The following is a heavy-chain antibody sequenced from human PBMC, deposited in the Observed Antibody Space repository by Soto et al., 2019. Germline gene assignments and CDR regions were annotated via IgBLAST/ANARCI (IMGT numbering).Heavy chain of an antibody. Sequence: PGGSLRLSCAASGFTFSSYAMHWVRQAPGKGLEWVAVISYDGSNKYYADSVKGRFTISRDNSKNTLYLQMNSLRAEDTAVYYCAREDIVVVPAGGMDVWGPGTTLTVSS. CDR1: GFTFSSYA. J-gene: IGHJ6*02. D-gene: IGHD2-2*01. CDR3: AREDIVVVPAGGMDV. V-gene: IGHV3-30-3*01. CDR2: ISYDGSNK.